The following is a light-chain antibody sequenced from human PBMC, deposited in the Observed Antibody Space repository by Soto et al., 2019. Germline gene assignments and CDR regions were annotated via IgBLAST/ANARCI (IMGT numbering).Light chain of an antibody. CDR1: QSISSY. CDR3: QQSYITPPG. Sequence: DIQMTQSPSSLSASVGDRVTITCRASQSISSYLNWYQQKPRKAPKLLIYAASSLQSGVPSRFSGSGSGTDFTLTISSLQPEDFATYYCQQSYITPPGFGQGTELEIK. CDR2: AAS. J-gene: IGKJ2*03. V-gene: IGKV1-39*01.